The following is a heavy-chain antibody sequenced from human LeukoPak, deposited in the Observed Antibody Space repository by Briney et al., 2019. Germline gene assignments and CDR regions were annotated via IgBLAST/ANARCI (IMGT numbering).Heavy chain of an antibody. Sequence: PSETLSLTCTVSGDSINNNQYYWGWIRQPPGKGLEWIGTISYSGSTYYNPSLKSRVTISVDTSKNQFSLKLSSVTAADTAVYYCAAGGSGWYMASFFDYWGQGTLVTVSS. CDR2: ISYSGST. CDR3: AAGGSGWYMASFFDY. CDR1: GDSINNNQYY. D-gene: IGHD6-19*01. J-gene: IGHJ4*02. V-gene: IGHV4-39*01.